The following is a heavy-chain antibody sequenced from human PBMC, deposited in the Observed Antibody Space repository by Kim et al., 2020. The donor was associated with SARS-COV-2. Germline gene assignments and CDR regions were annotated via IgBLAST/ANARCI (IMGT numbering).Heavy chain of an antibody. V-gene: IGHV1-46*01. D-gene: IGHD1-26*01. CDR3: AGVTVGATYYFDY. J-gene: IGHJ4*02. Sequence: YARKFRGRGTMTRDTATSTVYMGLSSLRSEDTAVYYCAGVTVGATYYFDYWGQGTLVTVSS.